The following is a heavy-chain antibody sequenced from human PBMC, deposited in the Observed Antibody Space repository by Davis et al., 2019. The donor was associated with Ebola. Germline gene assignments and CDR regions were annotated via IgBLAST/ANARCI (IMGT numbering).Heavy chain of an antibody. CDR3: AKDPRTTRLGAIFDY. D-gene: IGHD1-26*01. CDR1: GFTFSSYA. CDR2: ISGSGGST. Sequence: PGGSLRLSCAASGFTFSSYAMSWVRQAPGKGLEWVSAISGSGGSTYYADPVKGRFTISRDNSKTPLYLQMNSLRAEDTAVYYSAKDPRTTRLGAIFDYWGQGTLVTVSS. V-gene: IGHV3-23*01. J-gene: IGHJ4*02.